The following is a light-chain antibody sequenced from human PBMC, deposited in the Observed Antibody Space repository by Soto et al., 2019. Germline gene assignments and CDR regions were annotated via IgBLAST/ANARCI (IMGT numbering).Light chain of an antibody. V-gene: IGKV1-39*01. J-gene: IGKJ1*01. CDR3: QQSYNAPRT. CDR2: AAS. CDR1: QSISNY. Sequence: DIQMTQYPYSLSASVGDRVTITCRASQSISNYLNWYQQKPGKAPRLLIHAASSLQSGVPSRFSGSESGTEFTLTISSLQPEDFAINYCQQSYNAPRTFGPGTKVEIK.